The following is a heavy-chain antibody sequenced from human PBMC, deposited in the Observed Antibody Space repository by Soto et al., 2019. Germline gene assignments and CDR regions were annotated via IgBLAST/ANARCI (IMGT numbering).Heavy chain of an antibody. CDR2: ISYDGSSK. CDR3: TREGNGYKYYFDY. D-gene: IGHD5-12*01. CDR1: GFTFSNYA. V-gene: IGHV3-30-3*01. Sequence: HPGGSLRLSCAASGFTFSNYAMSWVRQAPVKGLEWVAMISYDGSSKYYADSVKGRFTISRDNSKNTMYLQMNSLRPEDTAVYYCTREGNGYKYYFDYWGQGTLVTVSS. J-gene: IGHJ4*02.